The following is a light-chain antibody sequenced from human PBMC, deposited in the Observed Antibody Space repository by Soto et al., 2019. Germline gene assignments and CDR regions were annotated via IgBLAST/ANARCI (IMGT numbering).Light chain of an antibody. CDR3: SSYTSSSTLYV. CDR1: SSDFGGYNY. V-gene: IGLV2-14*01. Sequence: QSALTQPASVSGSPGQSITISCTGTSSDFGGYNYVSWYQQHPGKAPKLMIYDVSNRPSGVSNRFSGSKSGNTASLTISGLQAEDEADYYCSSYTSSSTLYVFGTGT. CDR2: DVS. J-gene: IGLJ1*01.